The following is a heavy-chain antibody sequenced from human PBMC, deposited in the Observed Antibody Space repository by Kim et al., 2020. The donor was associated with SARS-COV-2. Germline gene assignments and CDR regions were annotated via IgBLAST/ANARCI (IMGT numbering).Heavy chain of an antibody. J-gene: IGHJ3*02. CDR2: TRNKANSYTT. D-gene: IGHD5-12*01. V-gene: IGHV3-72*01. CDR1: GFTFSDHY. CDR3: ARGISTYRDGYNSDAFDI. Sequence: GGSLRLSCAASGFTFSDHYMDWVRQAPGKGLEWVGRTRNKANSYTTEYAASVKGRFTISRDDSKNSLYLQMNSLKTEDTAVYYCARGISTYRDGYNSDAFDIWGQGTMVTVSS.